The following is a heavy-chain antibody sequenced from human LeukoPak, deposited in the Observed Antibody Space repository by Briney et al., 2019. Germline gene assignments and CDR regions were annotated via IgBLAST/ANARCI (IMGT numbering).Heavy chain of an antibody. CDR3: ARGGSSSWYFFDY. J-gene: IGHJ4*02. CDR2: IYHSGST. V-gene: IGHV4-38-2*02. Sequence: SETLSLTCTVSGYSISSGHYWGWIRQPPGKGLEWIGSIYHSGSTYYNPSLESRVTISVDTSKNQFSLKLSSVTAADTAVYYCARGGSSSWYFFDYWGQGTLVTVSS. D-gene: IGHD6-13*01. CDR1: GYSISSGHY.